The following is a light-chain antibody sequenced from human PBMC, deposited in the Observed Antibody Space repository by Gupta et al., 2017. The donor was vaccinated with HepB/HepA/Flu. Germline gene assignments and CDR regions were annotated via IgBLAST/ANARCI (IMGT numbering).Light chain of an antibody. J-gene: IGKJ4*01. CDR3: QQYHSIPPT. CDR2: WAS. Sequence: DIVMTQSPDSLAVSLGERATINCKPSQSVLYSSNNKNYLAWYQQKPGQPPKLLIYWASTRESGVPDRFSGSGSGTDFTLTISSLEAEDVAVYYCQQYHSIPPTFGGGTKVEIK. CDR1: QSVLYSSNNKNY. V-gene: IGKV4-1*01.